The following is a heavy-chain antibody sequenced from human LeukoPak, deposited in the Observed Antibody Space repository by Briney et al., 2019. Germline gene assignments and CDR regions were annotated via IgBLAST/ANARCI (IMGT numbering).Heavy chain of an antibody. CDR2: IYPKSGGT. Sequence: GASVKVSCKASGYTFADYYIHWVRQAPGQGLEWMGWIYPKSGGTNSAQKFQGRVTMTRDTSISTAYMELSRLRSDDTAVYYCARVRCSGGSCYTGFDYWGQGTLVTVSS. J-gene: IGHJ4*02. D-gene: IGHD2-15*01. CDR1: GYTFADYY. V-gene: IGHV1-2*02. CDR3: ARVRCSGGSCYTGFDY.